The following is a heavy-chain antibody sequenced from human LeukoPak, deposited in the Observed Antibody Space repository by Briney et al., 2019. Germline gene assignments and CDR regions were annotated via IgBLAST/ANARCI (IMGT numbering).Heavy chain of an antibody. D-gene: IGHD3-22*01. V-gene: IGHV3-30*02. CDR1: GFTFSSCG. CDR2: IRYDGSNK. CDR3: AKDGPVYYYDSSGYQGYRGFFDY. Sequence: QPGGSLRLSCAASGFTFSSCGMHWVRQAPGKGLEWVAFIRYDGSNKYYADSVKGRFTISRDNSKNTLYLQMNSLRAEDTAVYYCAKDGPVYYYDSSGYQGYRGFFDYWGQGTLVTVSS. J-gene: IGHJ4*02.